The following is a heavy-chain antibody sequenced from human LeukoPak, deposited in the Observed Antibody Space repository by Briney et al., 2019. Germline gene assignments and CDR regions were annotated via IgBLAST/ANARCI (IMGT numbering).Heavy chain of an antibody. D-gene: IGHD6-13*01. J-gene: IGHJ4*02. CDR1: GFTFSSYA. CDR2: ISNGGGST. V-gene: IGHV3-23*01. CDR3: TVSSFSSTWYSWVH. Sequence: QPGGSLRLSCAASGFTFSSYAMGWVRLAPGKGLEWVSAISNGGGSTYYADSVRGRFTISRDNSKNTLFLQVNSLRAEDSAVYYCTVSSFSSTWYSWVHWGQGTLVTVSS.